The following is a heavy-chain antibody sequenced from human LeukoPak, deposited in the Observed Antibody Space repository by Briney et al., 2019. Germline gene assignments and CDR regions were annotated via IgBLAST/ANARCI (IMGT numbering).Heavy chain of an antibody. CDR2: ISTRSNYI. D-gene: IGHD5/OR15-5a*01. Sequence: GGSLRLSCAASGFTFNDHAMNWVRQAPGKGLEWVASISTRSNYIYYADSVKGRFTVSRDNAKNSLYLQMNSLRADDAAVYYCARLSVKEAFDVWGQGTKV. J-gene: IGHJ3*01. V-gene: IGHV3-21*01. CDR3: ARLSVKEAFDV. CDR1: GFTFNDHA.